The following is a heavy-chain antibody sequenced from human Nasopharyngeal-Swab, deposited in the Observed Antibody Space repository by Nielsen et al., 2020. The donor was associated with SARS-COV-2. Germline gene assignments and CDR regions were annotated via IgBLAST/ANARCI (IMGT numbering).Heavy chain of an antibody. CDR2: ISSSSSPI. Sequence: GSLRLSCAASGFTFSDYYMNWIRQAPGKGLEWVSYISSSSSPIYYADSVKGRFTISRDNAKNSLYLQMNSLRAEDTAVYYCARSVGYSSSWYFGGWFDPWGQGTLVTVSS. V-gene: IGHV3-11*01. D-gene: IGHD6-13*01. CDR1: GFTFSDYY. CDR3: ARSVGYSSSWYFGGWFDP. J-gene: IGHJ5*02.